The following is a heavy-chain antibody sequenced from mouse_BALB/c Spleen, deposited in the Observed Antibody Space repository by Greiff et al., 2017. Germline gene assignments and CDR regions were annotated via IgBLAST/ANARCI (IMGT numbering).Heavy chain of an antibody. V-gene: IGHV1-54*01. CDR2: INPGSGGT. D-gene: IGHD2-3*01. CDR3: ARLFDGHFDY. J-gene: IGHJ2*01. CDR1: GYAFTNYL. Sequence: QVQLKESGAELVRPGTSVKVSCKASGYAFTNYLIEWVKQRPGQGLEWIGVINPGSGGTNYNEKFKGKATLTADKSSSTAYMQLSSLTSDDSAVYFCARLFDGHFDYWGQGTTLTVSS.